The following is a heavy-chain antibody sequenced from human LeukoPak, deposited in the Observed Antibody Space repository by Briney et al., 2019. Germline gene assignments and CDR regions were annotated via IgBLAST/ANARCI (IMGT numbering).Heavy chain of an antibody. V-gene: IGHV3-30*03. CDR1: GFTFSSYD. J-gene: IGHJ4*02. Sequence: GGSLRLSCAASGFTFSSYDMHWVRQAPGKGLEWVAVISYDGNDKHYADSVKGRFTISRDHAKNSLYLQMNSLRVEDTAVYYCARDKVVGPTKFDYWGQGTLVTVSS. D-gene: IGHD1-26*01. CDR2: ISYDGNDK. CDR3: ARDKVVGPTKFDY.